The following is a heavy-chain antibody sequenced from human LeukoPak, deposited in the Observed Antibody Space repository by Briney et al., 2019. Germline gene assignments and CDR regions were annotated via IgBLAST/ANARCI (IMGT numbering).Heavy chain of an antibody. Sequence: ASVTVSCKASGYTFTSYGISGLRQAPGQGLAWMGWISAYNGNTNNAQKLQGRVTMTTDTVTRTDYMELRSLRSDDTAVYYWARDTLSSGLSQNYYYYGMDVWGQGTTVTVSS. CDR1: GYTFTSYG. J-gene: IGHJ6*02. D-gene: IGHD6-19*01. CDR2: ISAYNGNT. CDR3: ARDTLSSGLSQNYYYYGMDV. V-gene: IGHV1-18*01.